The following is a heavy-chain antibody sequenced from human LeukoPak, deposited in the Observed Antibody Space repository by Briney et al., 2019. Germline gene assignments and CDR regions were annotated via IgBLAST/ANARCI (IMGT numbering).Heavy chain of an antibody. CDR3: ARDIILGYRSSTSCYGQGDYYYYMDV. CDR1: GYTFTGYY. CDR2: INPNSGGT. Sequence: RASVKVSCKASGYTFTGYYMHWVRQAPGQGLEWMGWINPNSGGTNYAQKFQGRVTMTRDTSISTAYMELSRLRSGDTAVYYCARDIILGYRSSTSCYGQGDYYYYMDVWGKGTTVTISS. J-gene: IGHJ6*03. V-gene: IGHV1-2*02. D-gene: IGHD2-2*01.